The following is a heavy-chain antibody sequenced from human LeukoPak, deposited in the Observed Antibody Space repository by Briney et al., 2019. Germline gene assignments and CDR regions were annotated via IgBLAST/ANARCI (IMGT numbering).Heavy chain of an antibody. V-gene: IGHV3-23*01. CDR2: ISGSGGST. J-gene: IGHJ4*02. D-gene: IGHD2-15*01. CDR3: GKEVERHFDLRY. Sequence: PGGSLRLSCAASGFTFSSYAMSWVRQAPGKGLEWVSAISGSGGSTYYADSVEGRFTISRDNSKNTLYLQMNSLRAEDTAVYYCGKEVERHFDLRYWGQGTPVTVSS. CDR1: GFTFSSYA.